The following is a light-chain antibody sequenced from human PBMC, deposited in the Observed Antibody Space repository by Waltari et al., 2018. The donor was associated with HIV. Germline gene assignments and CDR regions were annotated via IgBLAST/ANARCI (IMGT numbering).Light chain of an antibody. V-gene: IGKV3-11*01. CDR2: DAS. Sequence: GERATLSCRASQPVGVYVAWYQQKPGQAPRLLIYDASNRATGIPARFSGSGSGTEFSLTISSLEPEDFAVYYCQQRYNWRTFGQGTKLEIK. J-gene: IGKJ2*01. CDR1: QPVGVY. CDR3: QQRYNWRT.